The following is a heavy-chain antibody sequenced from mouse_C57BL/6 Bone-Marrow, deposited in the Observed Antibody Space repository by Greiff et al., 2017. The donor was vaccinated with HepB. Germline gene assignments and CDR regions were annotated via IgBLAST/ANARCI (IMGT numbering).Heavy chain of an antibody. Sequence: EVMLVESGGGLVQPGGSLKLSCAASGFTFSDYYMYWVRQTPEKRLEWVAYISNGGGSTYYPDTVKGRFTISRDNDKNTLYLQMSRLKSEDTAMYYCARLRYYGSSYYFDYWGQGTTLTVSS. V-gene: IGHV5-12*01. CDR1: GFTFSDYY. CDR3: ARLRYYGSSYYFDY. J-gene: IGHJ2*01. D-gene: IGHD1-1*01. CDR2: ISNGGGST.